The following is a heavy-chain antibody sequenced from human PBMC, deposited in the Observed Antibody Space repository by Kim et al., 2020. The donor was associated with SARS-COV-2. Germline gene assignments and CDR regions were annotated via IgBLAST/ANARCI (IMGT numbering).Heavy chain of an antibody. CDR3: ARHLFTYSCYCLRFGY. D-gene: IGHD5-12*01. CDR1: GGSISSSSYY. CDR2: IYYSGST. V-gene: IGHV4-39*01. J-gene: IGHJ4*02. Sequence: SETLSLTCTVSGGSISSSSYYWGWLRPPPGQGLEWIGSIYYSGSTYYNPSLKSRVTLSVDTSKNQFSLKLSSVTAAATAVYYCARHLFTYSCYCLRFGYWGQGTLVTVSS.